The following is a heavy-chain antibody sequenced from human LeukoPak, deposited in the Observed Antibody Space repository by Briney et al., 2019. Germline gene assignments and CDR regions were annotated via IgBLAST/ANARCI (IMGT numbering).Heavy chain of an antibody. J-gene: IGHJ4*02. D-gene: IGHD6-19*01. CDR2: IRYDGSNK. V-gene: IGHV3-30*02. CDR1: GFTFSSYG. Sequence: PGGSLRLSCAASGFTFSSYGMHWVRQAPGKGLGWVAFIRYDGSNKYYADSVKGRFTIPRDNSKNTLYLQMNSLRAEDTAVYYCAKDQSIAVARPIDYWGQGTLVTVSS. CDR3: AKDQSIAVARPIDY.